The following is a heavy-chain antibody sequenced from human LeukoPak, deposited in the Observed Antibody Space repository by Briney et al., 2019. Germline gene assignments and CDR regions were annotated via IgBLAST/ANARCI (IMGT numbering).Heavy chain of an antibody. V-gene: IGHV1-69*04. CDR3: ARAVDYGSGSYYSDY. CDR1: GYTFTSYG. D-gene: IGHD3-10*01. CDR2: IIPILGIA. Sequence: ASVKVSCKASGYTFTSYGISWVRQAPGQGLEWMGRIIPILGIANYAQKFQGRVTITADKSTSTAYMELSSLRSEDTAVYYCARAVDYGSGSYYSDYWGQGTLVTVSS. J-gene: IGHJ4*02.